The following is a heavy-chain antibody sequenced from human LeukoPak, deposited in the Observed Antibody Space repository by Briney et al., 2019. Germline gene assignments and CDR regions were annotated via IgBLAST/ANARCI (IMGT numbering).Heavy chain of an antibody. V-gene: IGHV1-69*13. CDR3: ARYGYMLRGRHYNGLDV. Sequence: ASVRVSCTVFGGTFSNYAFSWVRQAPGEGLEWMGGIIPVFDTSRYAQKFQGRVTITADESMSTVYMELSSLRSEDTAVYYCARYGYMLRGRHYNGLDVWGQGTTVTVSS. D-gene: IGHD3-10*01. CDR1: GGTFSNYA. J-gene: IGHJ6*02. CDR2: IIPVFDTS.